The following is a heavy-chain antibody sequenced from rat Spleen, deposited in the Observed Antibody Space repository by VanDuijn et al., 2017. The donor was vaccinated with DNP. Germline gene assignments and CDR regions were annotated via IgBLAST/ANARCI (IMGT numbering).Heavy chain of an antibody. V-gene: IGHV3-1*01. CDR1: GYSITSNY. Sequence: EVQLQESGPGLVKPSQSLSLTCSVTGYSITSNYWAWIRKFPGNKMEWMGYINYSGSTGYNPTLKGRISITRDTSKNQFFLQLNSVTTEDTATYYCARWNYYGYNGFDYWGQGVMVTVSS. D-gene: IGHD1-9*01. CDR3: ARWNYYGYNGFDY. J-gene: IGHJ2*01. CDR2: INYSGST.